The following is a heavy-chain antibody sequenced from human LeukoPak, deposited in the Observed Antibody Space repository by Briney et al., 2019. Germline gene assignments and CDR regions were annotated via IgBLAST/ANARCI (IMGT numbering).Heavy chain of an antibody. CDR1: GFTFSSYS. CDR2: ITYDGSNK. CDR3: AKVRWDNSGWYYLDY. J-gene: IGHJ4*02. Sequence: PGGSLRLSCAASGFTFSSYSMNWVRQAPGKGLEWVAVITYDGSNKYYTDSVKGRFTISRDNSKGTLYLQMNSLRAEDTAVYYCAKVRWDNSGWYYLDYWGQGTLVTVSS. D-gene: IGHD6-19*01. V-gene: IGHV3-30*18.